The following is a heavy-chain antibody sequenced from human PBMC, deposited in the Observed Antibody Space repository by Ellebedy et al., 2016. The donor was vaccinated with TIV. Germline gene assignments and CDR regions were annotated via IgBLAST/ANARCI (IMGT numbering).Heavy chain of an antibody. V-gene: IGHV1-18*04. D-gene: IGHD1-14*01. CDR1: GDTLTRHY. Sequence: ASVKVSCKASGDTLTRHYVHWVRQAPGQGLEWMGWITAYNGDTNYAPKFQGRVTMTTDTSTNTAYMELRSLGSDDTAVYYCARDTTPMGYWGQGTLVTVSS. CDR3: ARDTTPMGY. CDR2: ITAYNGDT. J-gene: IGHJ4*02.